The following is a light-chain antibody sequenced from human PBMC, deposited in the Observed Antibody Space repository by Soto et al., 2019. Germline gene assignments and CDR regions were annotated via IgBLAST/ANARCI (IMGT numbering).Light chain of an antibody. CDR3: SSYTSSATLV. CDR2: EVS. CDR1: SSDVGGSKY. V-gene: IGLV2-14*01. J-gene: IGLJ2*01. Sequence: QSALTQPASVSGSPGQSITVSCTGTSSDVGGSKYVSWYQQHPGKAPRLIIHEVSSRPSGVSNRFSGSKSGNTASLTISGLQPEDEADYYCSSYTSSATLVFGVGTQLTVL.